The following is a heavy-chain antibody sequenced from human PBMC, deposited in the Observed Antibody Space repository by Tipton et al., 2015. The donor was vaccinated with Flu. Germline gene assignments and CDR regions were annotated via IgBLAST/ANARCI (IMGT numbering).Heavy chain of an antibody. V-gene: IGHV1-18*01. D-gene: IGHD1-26*01. CDR2: ISGYDGDT. CDR3: ARDRGSYNIHLEYHYYYGMDV. Sequence: QLVQSGVEVKKPGASVKVSCKASGYTFANYGITWVRQAPGQGLEWMGWISGYDGDTNYAEELQGRVTMSTDTTTNTAYMEVRSLKSDDTAMYYCARDRGSYNIHLEYHYYYGMDVWGQGTTVTVSS. J-gene: IGHJ6*02. CDR1: GYTFANYG.